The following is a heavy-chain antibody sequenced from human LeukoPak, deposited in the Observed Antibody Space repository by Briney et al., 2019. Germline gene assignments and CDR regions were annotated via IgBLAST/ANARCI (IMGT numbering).Heavy chain of an antibody. CDR2: IYYSGST. V-gene: IGHV4-59*01. CDR3: ARVAYSSSWYYFDY. J-gene: IGHJ4*02. CDR1: GGSISSYY. D-gene: IGHD6-13*01. Sequence: PSETLSLTCIVSGGSISSYYWSWVRQPPGKGLEWIGYIYYSGSTNYIPSLKSRVTISVDTSKNQFSLKLSSVTAADTAVYYCARVAYSSSWYYFDYWGQGTLVTVSS.